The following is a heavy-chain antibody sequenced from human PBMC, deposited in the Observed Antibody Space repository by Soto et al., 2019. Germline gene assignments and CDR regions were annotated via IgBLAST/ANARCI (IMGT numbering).Heavy chain of an antibody. Sequence: SETLSLTCTVSGGSIRNVYWSWSRQAPGKGLEWIGFIFHSGNAKYNPSLKSRVTISVDTSKKSLYLEMNSLRVEDTAVYYCARDLSGLGDYVDRWGQGTMVTVSS. CDR3: ARDLSGLGDYVDR. J-gene: IGHJ5*02. D-gene: IGHD4-17*01. V-gene: IGHV4-59*12. CDR2: IFHSGNA. CDR1: GGSIRNVY.